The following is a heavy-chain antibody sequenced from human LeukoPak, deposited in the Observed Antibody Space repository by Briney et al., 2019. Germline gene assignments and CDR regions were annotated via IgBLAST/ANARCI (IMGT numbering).Heavy chain of an antibody. V-gene: IGHV3-23*01. CDR1: GFTFSSYA. CDR2: ISGSGGST. J-gene: IGHJ4*02. D-gene: IGHD4-17*01. Sequence: GGSLRLSCAASGFTFSSYAMSWVRQAPGKGLEWVSAISGSGGSTYYADSVKGRFTISRDNSKNTLYLQMNSLRAEDTAVYYCAKSRGFTVTPLLYYFDYWGQGTLATVSS. CDR3: AKSRGFTVTPLLYYFDY.